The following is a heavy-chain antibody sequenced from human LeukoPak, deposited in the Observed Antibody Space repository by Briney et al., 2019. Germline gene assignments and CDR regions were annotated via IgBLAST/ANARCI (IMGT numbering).Heavy chain of an antibody. V-gene: IGHV3-15*01. CDR1: GFTFSNAW. Sequence: GGSLRLSCAASGFTFSNAWMNWVRQAPGKGLEWVGLIKSKTDGGTTNYAAPVKGRFTISRDDSKNTPYLQIHSLKTEDTAVYYCTTDGLYSIDNWGQGTLVTVSS. D-gene: IGHD2-15*01. CDR3: TTDGLYSIDN. J-gene: IGHJ4*02. CDR2: IKSKTDGGTT.